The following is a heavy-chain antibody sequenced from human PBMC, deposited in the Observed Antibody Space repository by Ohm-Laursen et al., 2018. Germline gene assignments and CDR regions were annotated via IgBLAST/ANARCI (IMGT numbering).Heavy chain of an antibody. CDR3: ASRRIVTMDRGAFNV. Sequence: SLRLSCAASGFTFDDYDMHWVRQAPGKGLEWVSGISWNSGNIGYADSVKGRFTISRDNAKNSLYLQMNSLRAEDTAVYHCASRRIVTMDRGAFNVWGQGTMVTVSS. V-gene: IGHV3-9*01. CDR2: ISWNSGNI. CDR1: GFTFDDYD. J-gene: IGHJ3*01. D-gene: IGHD4-11*01.